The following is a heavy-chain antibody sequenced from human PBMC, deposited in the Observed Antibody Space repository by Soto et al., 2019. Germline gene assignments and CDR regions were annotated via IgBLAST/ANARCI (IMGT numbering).Heavy chain of an antibody. V-gene: IGHV4-59*01. Sequence: SETLSLTCTVSGGSISSYYWSWIRQPPGKGLEWIGYIYYSGSTNYNPSLKSRVTISVDTSKNQFSLKRGSVTAADTAVYYCAREKSIGGNYCSGGSCYSLAFDYWGQGTLVTVSS. CDR2: IYYSGST. J-gene: IGHJ4*02. CDR1: GGSISSYY. D-gene: IGHD2-15*01. CDR3: AREKSIGGNYCSGGSCYSLAFDY.